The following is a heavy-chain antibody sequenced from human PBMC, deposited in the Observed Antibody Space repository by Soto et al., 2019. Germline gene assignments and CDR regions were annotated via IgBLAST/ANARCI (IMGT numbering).Heavy chain of an antibody. CDR1: GFTFSSYA. Sequence: GGSLRLSCAASGFTFSSYAMHWVRQAPGKGLEWVAVISYDGSNKYYADSVKGRFTISRDNSKNTLYLQMNSLRAEDTAVYYCVYEVGAIAFDIWGQGTMVTVSS. D-gene: IGHD1-26*01. V-gene: IGHV3-30-3*01. J-gene: IGHJ3*02. CDR2: ISYDGSNK. CDR3: VYEVGAIAFDI.